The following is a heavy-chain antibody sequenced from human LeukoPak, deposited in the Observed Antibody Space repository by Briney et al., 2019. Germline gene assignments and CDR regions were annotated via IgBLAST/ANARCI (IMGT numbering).Heavy chain of an antibody. V-gene: IGHV4-34*01. CDR2: INHSGSA. D-gene: IGHD4-11*01. CDR1: GESFSGYY. J-gene: IGHJ4*02. CDR3: ARGQGTVTTH. Sequence: KPSETLSLTCAVSGESFSGYYWTWIRQPPGKGLEWIGEINHSGSANYNPSLMSRVTISLDTSKNHFSLNLSSVTAADTAVYYCARGQGTVTTHWGQGTLVTVSS.